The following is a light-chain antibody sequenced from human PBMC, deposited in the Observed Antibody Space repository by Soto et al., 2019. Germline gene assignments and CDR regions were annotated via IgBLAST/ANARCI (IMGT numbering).Light chain of an antibody. V-gene: IGLV2-14*01. J-gene: IGLJ2*01. CDR2: DVS. Sequence: QSALTQPASVSGSPGQSITISCTGTSSDVGGYHYVSWYQQHPGKAPKLMIYDVSNRPSGVSNRFSGSKSGNTASLTISGIQAEDEADYYCSSYTSSSTLVFGGGTKVTVL. CDR1: SSDVGGYHY. CDR3: SSYTSSSTLV.